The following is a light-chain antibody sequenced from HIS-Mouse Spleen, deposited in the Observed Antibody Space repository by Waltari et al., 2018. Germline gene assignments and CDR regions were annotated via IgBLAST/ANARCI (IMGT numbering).Light chain of an antibody. Sequence: QSALTQPASVSGSPGRSITIPCTGTSSDVGSYHLVSWYQQHPGKAPKLMIYEGSKRPSGVSNRFSGSKSGNTASLTISGLQAEDEADYYCCSYAGSSTVVFGGGTKLTVL. J-gene: IGLJ2*01. CDR3: CSYAGSSTVV. CDR1: SSDVGSYHL. CDR2: EGS. V-gene: IGLV2-23*01.